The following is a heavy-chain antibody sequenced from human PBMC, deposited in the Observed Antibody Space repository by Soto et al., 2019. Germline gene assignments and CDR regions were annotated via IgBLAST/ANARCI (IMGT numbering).Heavy chain of an antibody. CDR2: ISSSSSTI. J-gene: IGHJ5*02. Sequence: VQLVESGGGLVQPGGSLRLSCAASGFTFSSYSMNWVRQAPGKGLEWVSYISSSSSTIYYADSVKGRFTISRDNAKNSLYLQMNSLRAEDTAVYYCARLVEDIVVVPAAIAHWGQGTLVTVSS. CDR1: GFTFSSYS. V-gene: IGHV3-48*01. CDR3: ARLVEDIVVVPAAIAH. D-gene: IGHD2-2*01.